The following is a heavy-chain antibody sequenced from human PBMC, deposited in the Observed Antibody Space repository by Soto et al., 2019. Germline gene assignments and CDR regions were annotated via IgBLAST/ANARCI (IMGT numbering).Heavy chain of an antibody. D-gene: IGHD6-13*01. V-gene: IGHV1-69*01. Sequence: QVQLVQSGAEVKKPGSSVKVSCKASGGTFSSYAISWVRQAPGQGLEWLGGIIPIFGTANYAQKFQGRVTITADESTSTAYMELSSLRSEDTAVYYCARLREAAAGAYYFDYWGQGTLVTVSS. J-gene: IGHJ4*02. CDR2: IIPIFGTA. CDR1: GGTFSSYA. CDR3: ARLREAAAGAYYFDY.